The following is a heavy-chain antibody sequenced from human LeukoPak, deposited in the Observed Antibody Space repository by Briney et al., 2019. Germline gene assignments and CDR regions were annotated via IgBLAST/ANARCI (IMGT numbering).Heavy chain of an antibody. CDR1: GFTFSSYA. J-gene: IGHJ4*02. V-gene: IGHV3-30*18. D-gene: IGHD2-15*01. Sequence: PGGSLRLSCAASGFTFSSYAMHWVRQAPGKGLEWVAVISYDGSNKYYADSVKGRFTISRDNSKNTLYLQMNSLRAEDAAVYYCAKDLRYCSGGSCYGDYFDYWGQGTLVTVSS. CDR3: AKDLRYCSGGSCYGDYFDY. CDR2: ISYDGSNK.